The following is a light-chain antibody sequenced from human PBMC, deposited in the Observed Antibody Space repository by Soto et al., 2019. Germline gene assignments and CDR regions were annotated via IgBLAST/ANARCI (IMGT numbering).Light chain of an antibody. CDR1: SSNIGHNY. CDR2: DND. V-gene: IGLV1-51*01. J-gene: IGLJ2*01. CDR3: GTWDSSLSVGL. Sequence: QSALTQPPSVSAAPGQKVTISSSGSSSNIGHNYVCWYQHLPGTAPKLLIFDNDKRPSGIPDRFSGSKSGTSATLDITGLQAGDEADYYCGTWDSSLSVGLFGGGTKLTVL.